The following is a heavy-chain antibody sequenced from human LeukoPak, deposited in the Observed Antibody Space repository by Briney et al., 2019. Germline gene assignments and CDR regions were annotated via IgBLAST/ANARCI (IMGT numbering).Heavy chain of an antibody. J-gene: IGHJ4*02. D-gene: IGHD2-15*01. CDR3: ARGVGLCSGGSCYEYYFDY. Sequence: SETLSLTCAVYGGSFSGYYWNWIRQPPGKGLEWIGEINHSGSTNYNPSLKSRVTISVDTSKNQFSLKLSSVTAADTAVCYCARGVGLCSGGSCYEYYFDYWGQGTLVTVSS. CDR2: INHSGST. V-gene: IGHV4-34*01. CDR1: GGSFSGYY.